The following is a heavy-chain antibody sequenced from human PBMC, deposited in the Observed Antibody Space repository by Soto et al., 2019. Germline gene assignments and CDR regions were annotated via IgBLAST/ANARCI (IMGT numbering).Heavy chain of an antibody. CDR2: IYPGDSDT. Sequence: GESLKISCKGSGYSFTSYWIGWVRQMPGKGLEWMGIIYPGDSDTRYSPSFQGQVTISADKSISTAYLQWSSLKASGTAMYYCARSERTFGGVIVIDAFDIWGQGTMVTVSS. CDR1: GYSFTSYW. CDR3: ARSERTFGGVIVIDAFDI. D-gene: IGHD3-16*02. V-gene: IGHV5-51*01. J-gene: IGHJ3*02.